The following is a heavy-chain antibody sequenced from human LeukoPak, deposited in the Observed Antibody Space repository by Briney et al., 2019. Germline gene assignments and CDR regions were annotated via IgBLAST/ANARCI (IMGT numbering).Heavy chain of an antibody. J-gene: IGHJ4*02. CDR1: GYTFTSYG. CDR2: ISAYNGNT. CDR3: AREGFPAVRDFDY. D-gene: IGHD1-1*01. V-gene: IGHV1-18*01. Sequence: EASVNVSCKASGYTFTSYGISWVRQAPGQGLEWMGWISAYNGNTNYAQKLQGRVTMTRDTSTSTVYMELSSLRSEDTAVYYCAREGFPAVRDFDYWGQGTLVTVSS.